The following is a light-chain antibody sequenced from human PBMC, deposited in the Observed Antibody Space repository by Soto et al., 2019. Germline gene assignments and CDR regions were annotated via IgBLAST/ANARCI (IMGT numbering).Light chain of an antibody. V-gene: IGKV3-20*01. CDR2: GAS. Sequence: EIVLTQPPGTLSLSPGERATLSCRASQSVSSRLAWYQQKPGQAPRLLISGASSRATGIPDRFSGSGSGTDFTLTISRLEPEDFALYYCQQYVTSAITFGQGTRLEIK. CDR1: QSVSSR. CDR3: QQYVTSAIT. J-gene: IGKJ5*01.